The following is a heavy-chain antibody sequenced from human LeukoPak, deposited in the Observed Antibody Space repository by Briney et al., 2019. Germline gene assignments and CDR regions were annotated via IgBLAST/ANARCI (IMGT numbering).Heavy chain of an antibody. D-gene: IGHD5-12*01. J-gene: IGHJ4*02. CDR2: ISYDGSNK. V-gene: IGHV3-30-3*01. CDR1: GFTFSSYA. CDR3: ASAVSGYNTHFDY. Sequence: HAGGSLRLSCAASGFTFSSYAMHWVRQAPGKGLEWVAVISYDGSNKYYADSVKGRFTISRDNSKNTLYLQMNSLRAEDTAVYYCASAVSGYNTHFDYWGQGTLVTVSS.